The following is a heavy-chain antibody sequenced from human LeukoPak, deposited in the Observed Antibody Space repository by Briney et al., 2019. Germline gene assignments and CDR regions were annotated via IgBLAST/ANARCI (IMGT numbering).Heavy chain of an antibody. J-gene: IGHJ4*02. Sequence: GGSLRLSCAASGVTFSNYLMSWVRQAPGRGLEGVANIKQDGSEKSYVNSVKGRFTISRDNAKNSLYLQMNSLRAEDTAVYYCAKYGSFNGWTQPFDYWGQGTLVTVSS. CDR1: GVTFSNYL. CDR3: AKYGSFNGWTQPFDY. CDR2: IKQDGSEK. D-gene: IGHD6-19*01. V-gene: IGHV3-7*01.